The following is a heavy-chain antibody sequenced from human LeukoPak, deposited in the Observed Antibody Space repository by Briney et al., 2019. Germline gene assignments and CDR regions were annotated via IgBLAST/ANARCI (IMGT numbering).Heavy chain of an antibody. V-gene: IGHV4-4*07. CDR2: IYASGST. Sequence: PSETLSLTCTVSGGSISSYYWSWIRPPAGKGLEWIGRIYASGSTNYNPSLKSRVTISVDKSKNQFSLKLTSVTAADTAVYYCARDRGGGDSSIMDYWGQGTLVTVSS. D-gene: IGHD2-21*02. CDR1: GGSISSYY. CDR3: ARDRGGGDSSIMDY. J-gene: IGHJ4*02.